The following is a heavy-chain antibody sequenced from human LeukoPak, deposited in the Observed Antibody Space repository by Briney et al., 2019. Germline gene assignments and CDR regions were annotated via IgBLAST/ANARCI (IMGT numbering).Heavy chain of an antibody. D-gene: IGHD1-26*01. CDR3: TRHSAVGAAAYYYMDV. CDR2: IRSKANSYAT. Sequence: GGFLRLSCAASGFTFSGSAMHWLRQASGKGLEWVGRIRSKANSYATAYAASVKGRFTISRDDSKNTAYLQMNSLKTEDTAVYYCTRHSAVGAAAYYYMDVWGKGTTVTVSS. CDR1: GFTFSGSA. J-gene: IGHJ6*03. V-gene: IGHV3-73*01.